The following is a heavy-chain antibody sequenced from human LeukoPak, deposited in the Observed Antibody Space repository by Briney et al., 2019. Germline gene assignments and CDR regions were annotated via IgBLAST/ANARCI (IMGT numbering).Heavy chain of an antibody. Sequence: GGSLRLSCAASGFTFSSYAMSWVRQAPGKGLEWVSAISGSGGSTYYAGSVKGRFTISRDNSKNTLYLQMNSLRAEDTAVYYCAKEVDDILTGYYKAHYGMDVWGQGTTVTVSS. CDR2: ISGSGGST. V-gene: IGHV3-23*01. D-gene: IGHD3-9*01. J-gene: IGHJ6*02. CDR1: GFTFSSYA. CDR3: AKEVDDILTGYYKAHYGMDV.